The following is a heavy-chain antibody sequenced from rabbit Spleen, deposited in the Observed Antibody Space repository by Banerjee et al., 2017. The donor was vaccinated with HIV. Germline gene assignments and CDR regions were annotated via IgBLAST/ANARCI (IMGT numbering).Heavy chain of an antibody. CDR2: IYAGSSGTT. CDR1: GFSFSSNYW. D-gene: IGHD4-1*01. Sequence: QEQLEESGGDLVKPEGSLTLTCTASGFSFSSNYWICWVRQAPGKGLEWIACIYAGSSGTTYYASWAKGRFTFSKTSSTTVTLQMTSLTAADTATYFCARDLTDAIGWNFGWWGQGTLVTVS. CDR3: ARDLTDAIGWNFGW. J-gene: IGHJ3*01. V-gene: IGHV1S45*01.